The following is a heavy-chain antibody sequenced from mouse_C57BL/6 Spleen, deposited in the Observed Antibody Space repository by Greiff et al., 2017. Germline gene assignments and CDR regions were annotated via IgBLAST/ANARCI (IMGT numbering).Heavy chain of an antibody. CDR3: ARTTVVATDY. J-gene: IGHJ2*01. CDR2: IHPNSGST. D-gene: IGHD1-1*01. CDR1: GYTFTSYW. Sequence: QVQLQQPGAELVKPGASVKLSCKASGYTFTSYWMHWVKQRPGQGLEWIGMIHPNSGSTKYNEKFKSKATLNVDKSSTTAYMQLSSLTSEDSAVYYCARTTVVATDYWGQGTTLTVSS. V-gene: IGHV1-64*01.